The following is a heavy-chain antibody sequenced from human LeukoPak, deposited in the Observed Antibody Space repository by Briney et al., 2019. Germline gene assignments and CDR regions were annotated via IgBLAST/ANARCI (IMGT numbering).Heavy chain of an antibody. CDR2: IRYDGSNK. J-gene: IGHJ4*02. V-gene: IGHV3-30*02. CDR1: GFTFSTYG. CDR3: ARALYDSSGSLKYYFDY. Sequence: GGSLRLSCAASGFTFSTYGMHWVRQAPGKGLEWVAFIRYDGSNKYYADSVKGRFTISRDNSKNTLYLQMNSLRAEDTAVYYCARALYDSSGSLKYYFDYWGQGTLVTVSS. D-gene: IGHD3-22*01.